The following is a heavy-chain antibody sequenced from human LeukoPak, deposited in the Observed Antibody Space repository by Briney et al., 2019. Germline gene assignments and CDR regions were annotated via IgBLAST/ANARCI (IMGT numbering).Heavy chain of an antibody. V-gene: IGHV1-18*04. J-gene: IGHJ4*02. CDR2: ISAYNGGK. CDR3: TRDFSTTSGFKVVVDF. Sequence: ASVKVSCKASGFTFTNYGFAWVRQAPGQGLEWMGWISAYNGGKKYTQNFQGRLSMTTDSSMSTAYMELKNLRADDTAVYYCTRDFSTTSGFKVVVDFWGQGTLVTVSS. CDR1: GFTFTNYG. D-gene: IGHD3-22*01.